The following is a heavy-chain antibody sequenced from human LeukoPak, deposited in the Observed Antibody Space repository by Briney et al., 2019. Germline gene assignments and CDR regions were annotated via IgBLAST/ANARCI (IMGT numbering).Heavy chain of an antibody. J-gene: IGHJ5*02. V-gene: IGHV4-31*03. CDR3: AREVAEYDSSPRGWFDP. Sequence: PSETLSLTCTVSGGSISLGGYYWSWIRPHPVKGLEWIGYIFYSGSVYYNPSLRSRLTISLDTSKNQFSLKLISVTAADTAVYYCAREVAEYDSSPRGWFDPWGQGTLVTVSS. D-gene: IGHD3-22*01. CDR1: GGSISLGGYY. CDR2: IFYSGSV.